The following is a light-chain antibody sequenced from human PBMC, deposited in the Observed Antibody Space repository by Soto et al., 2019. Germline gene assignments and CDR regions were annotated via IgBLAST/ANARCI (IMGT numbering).Light chain of an antibody. J-gene: IGLJ2*01. Sequence: QSVLTQPPSASGAPGQRVTISCSGSTSNIEKFYVYWYQQVPGTAPKLLIYRSNQRPSGVPDRVSGSKSGTSASLAISGLRSEDEAVYYCAAWDDSLRGVVFGGGTQLTVL. CDR1: TSNIEKFY. CDR2: RSN. CDR3: AAWDDSLRGVV. V-gene: IGLV1-47*01.